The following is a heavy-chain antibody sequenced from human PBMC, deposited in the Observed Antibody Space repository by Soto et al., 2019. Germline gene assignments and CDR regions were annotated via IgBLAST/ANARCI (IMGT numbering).Heavy chain of an antibody. V-gene: IGHV3-23*01. J-gene: IGHJ4*02. CDR1: GFTFSSYA. CDR3: AKVPGPPLWFGELSYYFDY. CDR2: ISGSGGST. D-gene: IGHD3-10*01. Sequence: EVQLLESGGGLVQPGGSLRLSCAASGFTFSSYAMSWVRQAPGKGLEWVSAISGSGGSTYYADSVKGRFTISRDNSKNTLYLQMNSLRAEDTAVYYCAKVPGPPLWFGELSYYFDYWGQGTLVTVSS.